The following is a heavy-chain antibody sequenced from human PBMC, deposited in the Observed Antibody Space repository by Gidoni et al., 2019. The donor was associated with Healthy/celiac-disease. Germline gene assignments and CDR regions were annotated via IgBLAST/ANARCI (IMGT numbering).Heavy chain of an antibody. J-gene: IGHJ4*02. CDR3: AKDKGPLGVVTPIDFDY. V-gene: IGHV3-9*01. CDR1: GFTFDDYA. D-gene: IGHD2-21*02. CDR2: ISWNSGSI. Sequence: EVQLVESGGGLVQPGRSLRLSCAASGFTFDDYAMHWVRQAPGKGLEWVSGISWNSGSIGYADSVKGRFTISRDNAKNSLYLQMNSLRAEDTALYYCAKDKGPLGVVTPIDFDYWGQGTLVTVSS.